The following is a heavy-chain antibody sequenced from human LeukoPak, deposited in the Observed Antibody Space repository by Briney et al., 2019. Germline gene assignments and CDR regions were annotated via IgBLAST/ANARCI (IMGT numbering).Heavy chain of an antibody. CDR3: ARDRVYYMDV. CDR1: GFTFSDYN. CDR2: IGGRTSTT. V-gene: IGHV3-48*02. Sequence: GGSLRLSCAASGFTFSDYNMNWVRQAPGQGLEWLSHIGGRTSTTYYADSVKGRFTISRDNAKNSLYLQMNGLSDENTAVYYCARDRVYYMDVWGKGTTVTVSS. J-gene: IGHJ6*03.